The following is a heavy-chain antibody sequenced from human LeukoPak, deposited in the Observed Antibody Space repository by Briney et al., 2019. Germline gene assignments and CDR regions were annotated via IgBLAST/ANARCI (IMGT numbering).Heavy chain of an antibody. D-gene: IGHD2-8*02. V-gene: IGHV3-48*02. Sequence: GGSLRLSCAGFVFTFSSYSMNWVRQAPGKGLEGVSYISSSSSIIHYTDSVKGRFTISRDNAKNSLYLQMNSLRDEDTAVYYCARNTGHHDAFDIWGQGTMVTVSS. CDR2: ISSSSSII. J-gene: IGHJ3*02. CDR3: ARNTGHHDAFDI. CDR1: VFTFSSYS.